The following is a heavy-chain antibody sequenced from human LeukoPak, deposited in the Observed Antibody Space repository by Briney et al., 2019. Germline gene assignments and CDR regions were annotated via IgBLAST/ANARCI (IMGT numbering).Heavy chain of an antibody. CDR2: TSGSGVNS. CDR1: GFTFEDFG. V-gene: IGHV3-23*01. D-gene: IGHD1-7*01. CDR3: AKDQWELELLGDGLDV. J-gene: IGHJ6*02. Sequence: PGGSLRLSCAASGFTFEDFGMTWVRQVPGKGLEWVAATSGSGVNSYYADSVRGRFTISIDNSQNTLYLQMDSLRAEDTAIYYCAKDQWELELLGDGLDVWGQGTTVTVSS.